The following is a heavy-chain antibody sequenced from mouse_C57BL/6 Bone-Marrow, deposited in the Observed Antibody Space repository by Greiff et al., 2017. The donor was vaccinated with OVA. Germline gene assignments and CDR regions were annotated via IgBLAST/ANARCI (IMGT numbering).Heavy chain of an antibody. CDR3: AREGGITTADY. V-gene: IGHV1-82*01. CDR2: IYPGDGDT. CDR1: GYAFSSSW. J-gene: IGHJ2*01. D-gene: IGHD1-1*01. Sequence: QVQLQQSGPELVKPGASVKISCKASGYAFSSSWMNWVKQRPGKGLEWIGRIYPGDGDTNYNGKFKGKATLTADKSSSTAYMQLSSLTSEDSAVYFCAREGGITTADYWGQGTTLTVSS.